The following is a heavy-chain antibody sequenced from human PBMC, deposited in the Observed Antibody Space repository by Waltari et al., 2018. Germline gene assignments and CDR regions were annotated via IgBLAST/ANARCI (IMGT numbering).Heavy chain of an antibody. D-gene: IGHD3-22*01. Sequence: QVQLQESGPGLVKPSETLSLTCAVSGYSISSGYYWGWIRQPPGKGLEWIGSIYHSGSTYSTPSLKSRVTISVDTSKNQFSLKLSSVTAADTAVYYCARREYDSSGYYYWGQGTLVTVSS. CDR2: IYHSGST. CDR1: GYSISSGYY. V-gene: IGHV4-38-2*01. J-gene: IGHJ4*02. CDR3: ARREYDSSGYYY.